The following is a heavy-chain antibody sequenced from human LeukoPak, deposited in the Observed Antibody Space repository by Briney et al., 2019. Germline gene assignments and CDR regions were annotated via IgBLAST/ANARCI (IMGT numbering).Heavy chain of an antibody. J-gene: IGHJ6*02. CDR3: ARQEGASSTSFYGMDV. CDR1: GGSVSSSSYY. V-gene: IGHV4-39*01. D-gene: IGHD6-6*01. Sequence: SETPSLTCTVSGGSVSSSSYYWGWIRQPPGKGLEWIGTIYYSGNTYYNPSLKSRVTISVDTSKHQFSLTLSSVTAADTAIYYCARQEGASSTSFYGMDVWGQGTTVTVSS. CDR2: IYYSGNT.